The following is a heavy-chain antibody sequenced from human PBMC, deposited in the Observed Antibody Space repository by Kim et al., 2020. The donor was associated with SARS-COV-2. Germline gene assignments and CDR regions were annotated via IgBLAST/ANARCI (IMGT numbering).Heavy chain of an antibody. Sequence: GGSLRLSCAASGFTFSSYAMHWVRQAPGKGLEWVAVISYDGSNKYYADSVKGRFTISRDNSKNTLYLQMNSLRAEDTAGYYCAGGGDKVVGVDGTFHYYG. CDR2: ISYDGSNK. CDR1: GFTFSSYA. D-gene: IGHD2-15*01. J-gene: IGHJ6*01. V-gene: IGHV3-30*04. CDR3: AGGGDKVVGVDGTFHYYG.